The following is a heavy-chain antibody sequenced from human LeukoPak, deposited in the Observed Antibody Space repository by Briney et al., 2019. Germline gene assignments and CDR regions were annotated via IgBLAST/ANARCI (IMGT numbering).Heavy chain of an antibody. Sequence: PSQTLSLTCTVSGGSISSYYWSWIRHPPGKGLEWIGHIYYSGSTNYNPSLKSRVTISVDTSKNQFSLKLSSVTAADTAVYYCARSYCSSTSCYDYFDYWGQGTLVTVSS. CDR3: ARSYCSSTSCYDYFDY. J-gene: IGHJ4*02. CDR1: GGSISSYY. D-gene: IGHD2-2*01. V-gene: IGHV4-59*01. CDR2: IYYSGST.